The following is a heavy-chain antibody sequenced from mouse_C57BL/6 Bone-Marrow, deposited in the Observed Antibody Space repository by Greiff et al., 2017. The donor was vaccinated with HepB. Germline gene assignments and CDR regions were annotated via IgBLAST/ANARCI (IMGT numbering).Heavy chain of an antibody. D-gene: IGHD1-1*01. CDR3: VRLSYYGSSV. V-gene: IGHV10-1*01. Sequence: GGGLVQPKGSLKLSCAASGFSFNTYAMNWVRQAPGKGLEWVARIRSKSNNYATYYADSVKDRFTISRDDSESMLYLQMNNLKTEDTAMYYCVRLSYYGSSVWGTGTTVTVSS. CDR2: IRSKSNNYAT. J-gene: IGHJ1*03. CDR1: GFSFNTYA.